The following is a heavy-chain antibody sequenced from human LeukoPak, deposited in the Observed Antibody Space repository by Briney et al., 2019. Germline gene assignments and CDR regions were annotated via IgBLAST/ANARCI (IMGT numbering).Heavy chain of an antibody. D-gene: IGHD5-12*01. V-gene: IGHV4-4*09. CDR2: IYASGST. CDR1: GGSISSYY. CDR3: ARRATMLAGGYFDY. J-gene: IGHJ4*02. Sequence: TPSETLSLTCTISGGSISSYYWSWIRQPPGKGLEWIGYIYASGSTTHNPSLKSRVTISIDTSKNHFSLKLSSVTAADTALYYCARRATMLAGGYFDYWGQGTLVSVSS.